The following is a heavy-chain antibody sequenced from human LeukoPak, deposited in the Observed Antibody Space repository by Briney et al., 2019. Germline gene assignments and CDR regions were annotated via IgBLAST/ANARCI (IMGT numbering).Heavy chain of an antibody. Sequence: GGSLRLSCAASGFTFSSYAMHWVRQAPGKGLEWVAVISYDGSNKYYADSVKGRFTISRDNSKNTLYLQMNSLRVEDTAVYYCAKDLDSSGYSYWGQGTLVSVSS. CDR1: GFTFSSYA. CDR3: AKDLDSSGYSY. V-gene: IGHV3-30-3*01. D-gene: IGHD3-22*01. J-gene: IGHJ4*02. CDR2: ISYDGSNK.